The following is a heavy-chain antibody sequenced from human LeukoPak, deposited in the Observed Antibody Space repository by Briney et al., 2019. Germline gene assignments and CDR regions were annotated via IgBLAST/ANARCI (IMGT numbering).Heavy chain of an antibody. V-gene: IGHV4-39*01. CDR3: TTVGRPKNLIAEDGIQDAFDI. CDR2: IYYSGRT. D-gene: IGHD6-13*01. Sequence: SETLSLTCTVSGGSISSSSYYWGWIRQPPGKGLEWIGSIYYSGRTYYNPSLKSRVPISVDTSKNQFSLKLSSVTAADTAVYYCTTVGRPKNLIAEDGIQDAFDIWGQGTMVTVSS. CDR1: GGSISSSSYY. J-gene: IGHJ3*02.